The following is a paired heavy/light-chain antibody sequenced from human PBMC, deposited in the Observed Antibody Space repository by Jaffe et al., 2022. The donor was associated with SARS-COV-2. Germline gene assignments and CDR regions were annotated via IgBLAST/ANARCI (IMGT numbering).Light chain of an antibody. CDR3: GTWDSSLSAGV. CDR1: SSNIGNYY. CDR2: ENN. V-gene: IGLV1-51*02. Sequence: QSVLTQPPSVSAAPGQKVTISCSGSSSNIGNYYVSWYQQLPGTAPKLLIYENNKRPSGIPDRFSGSKSGTSATLGITGLQTGDEADYHCGTWDSSLSAGVFGGGTKLTVL. J-gene: IGLJ3*02.
Heavy chain of an antibody. J-gene: IGHJ3*02. Sequence: QVQLVQSGAEVKKPGASVKVSCKASGYTFTSYGVSWVRQAPGQGLEWMGWISAYNGNTNYAQKLQGRVTMTTDTSTSTAYMELRSLRFDDTAVYYCARASYVRGYNRRDDAFDIWGQGTMITVSS. CDR2: ISAYNGNT. CDR3: ARASYVRGYNRRDDAFDI. CDR1: GYTFTSYG. D-gene: IGHD3-3*01. V-gene: IGHV1-18*01.